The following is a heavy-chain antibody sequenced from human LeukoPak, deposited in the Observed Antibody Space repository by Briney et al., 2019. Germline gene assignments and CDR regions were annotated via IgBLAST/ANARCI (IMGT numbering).Heavy chain of an antibody. CDR3: ARGSPVAVDY. Sequence: QPGGSLRLSCAASRFSSYAMHWVRHAPGKGLEWVTFIRYDGSNKYYADSVKGRFTISRDNSKNTLYLQMNSLRAEDTAVYYCARGSPVAVDYWGQGTLVTVSS. D-gene: IGHD2-15*01. CDR1: RFSSYA. CDR2: IRYDGSNK. J-gene: IGHJ4*02. V-gene: IGHV3-30*02.